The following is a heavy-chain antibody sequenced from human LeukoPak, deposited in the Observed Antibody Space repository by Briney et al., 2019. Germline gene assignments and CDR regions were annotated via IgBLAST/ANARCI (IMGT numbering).Heavy chain of an antibody. V-gene: IGHV3-48*02. CDR3: ARGETARVDY. CDR1: GFTFSTYN. D-gene: IGHD3-16*01. Sequence: GGSLRLSCAASGFTFSTYNMNWVRQAPGKGLEWLSYISSGSSTIYYADSVEGRFTITRDNAKNSLYLQMNSLRDEDTAVYYCARGETARVDYWGQGILVTVSS. CDR2: ISSGSSTI. J-gene: IGHJ4*02.